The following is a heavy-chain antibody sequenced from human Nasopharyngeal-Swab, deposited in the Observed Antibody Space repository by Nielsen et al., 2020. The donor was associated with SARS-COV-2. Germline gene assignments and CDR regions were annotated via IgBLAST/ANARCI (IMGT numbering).Heavy chain of an antibody. CDR2: INTNTGNP. D-gene: IGHD3-3*01. CDR1: GYTFTSYA. V-gene: IGHV7-4-1*02. Sequence: ASVKVSCKASGYTFTSYAMNWVRQAPGQGLEWMGWINTNTGNPTYAQGFTGRFVFPLDTSASTAYLQISSLKAEDTAVYYCARDPRITIFGVVIPTTGDAFDIWGQGTMVTVSS. J-gene: IGHJ3*02. CDR3: ARDPRITIFGVVIPTTGDAFDI.